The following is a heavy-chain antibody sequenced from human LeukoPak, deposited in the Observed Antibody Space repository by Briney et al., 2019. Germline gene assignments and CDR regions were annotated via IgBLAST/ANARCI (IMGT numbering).Heavy chain of an antibody. CDR1: GGSISSYY. Sequence: SETLSLTCTVSGGSISSYYWSWIRQPPGKGLEWIGYIYYSGSTNYNPSLKSRVTISVDMSKNQFSLKLSSVTAADTAVYYCARSTCSGGSCSIDYWGQGTLVTVSS. CDR2: IYYSGST. D-gene: IGHD2-15*01. CDR3: ARSTCSGGSCSIDY. J-gene: IGHJ4*02. V-gene: IGHV4-59*01.